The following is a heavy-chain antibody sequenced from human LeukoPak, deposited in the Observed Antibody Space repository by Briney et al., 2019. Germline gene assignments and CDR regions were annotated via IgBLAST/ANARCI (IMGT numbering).Heavy chain of an antibody. CDR3: ARCAYCSGTSCRLGASDY. Sequence: SETLSLTCTVSGGSISSYYWSWIRQPAGKGLEWIGRIYTSGSTNYNPSLKSRVTMSVDASKNQFSLKLSSVTAADTAVYYCARCAYCSGTSCRLGASDYWGQGTLVTVSS. CDR2: IYTSGST. CDR1: GGSISSYY. D-gene: IGHD2-2*01. V-gene: IGHV4-4*07. J-gene: IGHJ4*02.